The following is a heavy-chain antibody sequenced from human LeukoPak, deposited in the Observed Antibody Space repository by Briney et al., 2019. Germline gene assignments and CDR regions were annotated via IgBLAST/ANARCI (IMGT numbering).Heavy chain of an antibody. CDR3: ARSLWCGELSYYYYMDV. V-gene: IGHV3-64*01. D-gene: IGHD3-10*01. J-gene: IGHJ6*03. CDR1: GFTFSSYA. Sequence: GGSLRLSCAASGFTFSSYAMHWVRQAPGKGLEYDSAISSNGGSTYYANSVKGRFTISRDNSKNTLYLQMGSLRAEDMAVYYCARSLWCGELSYYYYMDVWGTGTTVTVSS. CDR2: ISSNGGST.